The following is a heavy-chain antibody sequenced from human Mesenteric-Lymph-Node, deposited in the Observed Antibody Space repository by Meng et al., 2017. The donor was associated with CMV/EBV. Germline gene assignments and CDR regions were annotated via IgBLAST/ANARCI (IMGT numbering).Heavy chain of an antibody. V-gene: IGHV3-23*01. Sequence: SCAGSGFTFSSYAMSWVRQAPGKGLEWVAEVSSSGDITYYADSLKGRFTISRNNSKNTVYLQMNSLRAEDTAVDYCHLETLGSGPSDYWGQGTLVTVSS. CDR2: VSSSGDIT. CDR1: GFTFSSYA. D-gene: IGHD3-10*01. CDR3: HLETLGSGPSDY. J-gene: IGHJ4*02.